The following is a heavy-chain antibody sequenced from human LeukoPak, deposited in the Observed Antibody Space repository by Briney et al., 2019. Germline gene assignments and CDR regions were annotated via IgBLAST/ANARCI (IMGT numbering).Heavy chain of an antibody. D-gene: IGHD1-26*01. Sequence: SQTLSLTCAISGDSVSSNSAAWNWLRQSPSRGLEWLGRTFYRSKWYNDYAVSVKSRITINPDTSKNQFSLQLNSVTPEDTAVYYCARRGVGSTSAAFDIWGQGTMVTVSS. V-gene: IGHV6-1*01. CDR2: TFYRSKWYN. J-gene: IGHJ3*02. CDR1: GDSVSSNSAA. CDR3: ARRGVGSTSAAFDI.